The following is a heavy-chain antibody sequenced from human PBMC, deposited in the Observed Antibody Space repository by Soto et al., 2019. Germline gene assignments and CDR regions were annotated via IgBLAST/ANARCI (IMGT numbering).Heavy chain of an antibody. CDR3: ATYVVPASRNTDSAF. V-gene: IGHV4-39*01. D-gene: IGHD2-21*02. J-gene: IGHJ4*01. CDR2: IYYSGST. Sequence: DGSWIQQLRGKGLEWIGNIYYSGSTYYNPSLKSRVTISVDTSKNQFSLKLTSVTAADTAVYYCATYVVPASRNTDSAFWGPRTLVTV. CDR1: D.